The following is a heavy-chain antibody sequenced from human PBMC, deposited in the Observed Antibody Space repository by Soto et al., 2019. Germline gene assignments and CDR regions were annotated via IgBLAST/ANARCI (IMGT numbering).Heavy chain of an antibody. J-gene: IGHJ3*01. V-gene: IGHV1-3*01. Sequence: QVQLVPSGAELKKPWASVNISCTASGFTFSDNLINWVRQVPGQGLEWMGWLNPDTGNTRYSETFQGRVTISRHPSASIAYLEMSGLENEDTALYFGARDIQSVGPRANDAFDVWGQGTMITVSS. CDR3: ARDIQSVGPRANDAFDV. CDR1: GFTFSDNL. CDR2: LNPDTGNT.